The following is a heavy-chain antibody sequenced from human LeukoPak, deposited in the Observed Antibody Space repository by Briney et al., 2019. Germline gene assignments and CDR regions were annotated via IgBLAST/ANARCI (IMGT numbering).Heavy chain of an antibody. J-gene: IGHJ4*02. D-gene: IGHD6-19*01. CDR1: GGSISSYY. CDR2: IYYSGST. CDR3: ARVRGIAVALFDY. Sequence: SETLSLTCTVSGGSISSYYWSWIRQPPGKGLEWIGYIYYSGSTNYNPSLKSRVTISVDTSKNQFSLKLSSVTAADTAVYYCARVRGIAVALFDYWGQGTLVTVSS. V-gene: IGHV4-59*01.